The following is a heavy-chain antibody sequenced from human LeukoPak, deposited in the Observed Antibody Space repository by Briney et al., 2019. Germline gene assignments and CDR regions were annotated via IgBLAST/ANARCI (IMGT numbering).Heavy chain of an antibody. D-gene: IGHD6-19*01. V-gene: IGHV4-39*07. CDR1: GGSIRSSYYY. CDR3: AREGSGWYYFDY. CDR2: IYDSGST. Sequence: PSETLSLTCTVSGGSIRSSYYYWGWIRQPPGKGLEWIGSIYDSGSTYYNPSLKSRVTISVDTSKNQLSLKLSSVTAADTAVYYCAREGSGWYYFDYWGQGTLVTVSS. J-gene: IGHJ4*02.